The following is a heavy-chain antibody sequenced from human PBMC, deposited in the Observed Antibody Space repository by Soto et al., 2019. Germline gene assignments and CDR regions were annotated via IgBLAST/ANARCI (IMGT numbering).Heavy chain of an antibody. CDR3: ATESSGSSPLHFDF. V-gene: IGHV4-30-4*01. CDR2: IYYSGST. CDR1: GGSVSSGDYY. J-gene: IGHJ4*02. D-gene: IGHD3-22*01. Sequence: QVQLQESGPGLVNPSETLSLTCTVSGGSVSSGDYYWSWIRQPPGKDLEWIGYIYYSGSTYFAPSLKSRVSMAIDTSENQFSLKLSSVTAADTAIYYCATESSGSSPLHFDFRGRGVLVTVSS.